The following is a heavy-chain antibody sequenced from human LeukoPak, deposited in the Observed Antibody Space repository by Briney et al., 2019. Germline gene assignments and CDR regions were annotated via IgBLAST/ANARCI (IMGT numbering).Heavy chain of an antibody. J-gene: IGHJ4*02. CDR3: ARDSGLPGHLEYFDY. CDR1: GFTFGSYA. CDR2: ISYDGSNK. V-gene: IGHV3-30-3*01. Sequence: GGSLRLSCAASGFTFGSYAMHWVRQAPGKGLEWVAVISYDGSNKYYADSVKGRFTISRDNSKNTLYLQMNSLRAEDTAVYYCARDSGLPGHLEYFDYWGQGTLVTVSS.